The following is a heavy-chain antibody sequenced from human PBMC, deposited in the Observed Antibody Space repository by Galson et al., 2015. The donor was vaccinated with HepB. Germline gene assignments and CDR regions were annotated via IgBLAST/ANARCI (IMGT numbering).Heavy chain of an antibody. V-gene: IGHV1-2*02. CDR2: INPNSGGT. J-gene: IGHJ6*03. Sequence: SVKVSCKASGYTFTGYYMHWVRQAPGQGLEWMGWINPNSGGTNYAQKFQGRVTMTRDTSISTAYMELSRLRSDDTAVYYCARDVPLTFGVVIKASYYMDVWGKGTTVTVSS. CDR1: GYTFTGYY. CDR3: ARDVPLTFGVVIKASYYMDV. D-gene: IGHD3-3*01.